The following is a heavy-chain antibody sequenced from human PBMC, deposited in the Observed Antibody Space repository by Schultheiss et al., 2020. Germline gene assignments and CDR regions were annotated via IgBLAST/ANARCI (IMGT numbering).Heavy chain of an antibody. V-gene: IGHV4-59*05. CDR2: IYYSGST. J-gene: IGHJ4*02. Sequence: ESLKISCAASGFTFSDYYMSWIRQPPGKGLEWIGSIYYSGSTYYNPSLKSRVTISVDTSKNQFSLKLSSVTAADTAVYYCASGVQVLRYFDWLFDASPFDYWGQGTLVTVSS. CDR1: GFTFSDYY. CDR3: ASGVQVLRYFDWLFDASPFDY. D-gene: IGHD3-9*01.